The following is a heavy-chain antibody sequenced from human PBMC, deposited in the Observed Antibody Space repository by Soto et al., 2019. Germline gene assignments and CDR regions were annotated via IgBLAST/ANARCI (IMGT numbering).Heavy chain of an antibody. Sequence: QLQLQESGPGLVKPSETLSLTCTVSGGSISSSSYYWGWIRQPPGKGLEWIGSIYYSGSTYYNPSLKSRVTISVDTSKNQFSLKLSSVTAADTAVYYCARHLAGQGEQQLVAIYWYFDLWGRGTLVTVSS. V-gene: IGHV4-39*01. J-gene: IGHJ2*01. CDR2: IYYSGST. CDR1: GGSISSSSYY. D-gene: IGHD6-13*01. CDR3: ARHLAGQGEQQLVAIYWYFDL.